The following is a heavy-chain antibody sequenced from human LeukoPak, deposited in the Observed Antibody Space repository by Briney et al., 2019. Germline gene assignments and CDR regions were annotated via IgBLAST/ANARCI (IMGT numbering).Heavy chain of an antibody. D-gene: IGHD5-18*01. J-gene: IGHJ4*02. Sequence: PGGCLRLSCAASRFTFSNYWMAWVRQAPGKGREWVANIKDDGSETYYVASVKGRFTISRDNAKDSLYLQMNSLRAEDTAVYYCGREPRGYSYGLWGRGTLVTVSS. CDR3: GREPRGYSYGL. V-gene: IGHV3-7*01. CDR1: RFTFSNYW. CDR2: IKDDGSET.